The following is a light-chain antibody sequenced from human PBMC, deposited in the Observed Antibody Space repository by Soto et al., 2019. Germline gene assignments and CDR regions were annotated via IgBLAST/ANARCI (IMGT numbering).Light chain of an antibody. CDR1: QSVSSH. J-gene: IGKJ5*01. V-gene: IGKV3-15*01. Sequence: ELVLTQSPATLSVSAGEGASVSCMASQSVSSHLAWYQHKPCQAPRLLFYDASTRETGIPDRFSGSGSGTELTLTISSLQSEDFAVYYCQHYHGWPITFGQGTRLEIK. CDR3: QHYHGWPIT. CDR2: DAS.